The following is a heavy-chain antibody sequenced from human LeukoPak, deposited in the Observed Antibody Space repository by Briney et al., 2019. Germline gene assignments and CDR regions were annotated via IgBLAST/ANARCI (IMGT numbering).Heavy chain of an antibody. D-gene: IGHD3-10*01. CDR1: GGSISSGGYY. Sequence: SETLSLTCTVSGGSISSGGYYWSWIRQPPGKGLEWIGEINHSGSTNYNPSLKSRVTISVDTSKNQFSLKLSSVTAADTAVYYCARVGSGSIGEDYWGQGTLVTVSS. CDR2: INHSGST. CDR3: ARVGSGSIGEDY. J-gene: IGHJ4*02. V-gene: IGHV4-39*07.